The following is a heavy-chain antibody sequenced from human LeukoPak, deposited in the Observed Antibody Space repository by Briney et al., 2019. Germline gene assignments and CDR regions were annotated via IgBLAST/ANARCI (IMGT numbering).Heavy chain of an antibody. Sequence: ASVKVSCKASGYSFIRYDMNWVRQAPGQGLEWMGWINTNTGNPTYAQGFTGRFVFSLDTSVSTAYLQISGLKAEDTAVYYCARNNADGEGRFSYWGQGTLVTVSS. D-gene: IGHD3-10*01. CDR1: GYSFIRYD. CDR3: ARNNADGEGRFSY. J-gene: IGHJ4*02. V-gene: IGHV7-4-1*02. CDR2: INTNTGNP.